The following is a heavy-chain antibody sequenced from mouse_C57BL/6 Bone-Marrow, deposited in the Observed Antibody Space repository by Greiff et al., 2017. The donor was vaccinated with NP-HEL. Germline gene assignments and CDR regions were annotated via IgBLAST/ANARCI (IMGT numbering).Heavy chain of an antibody. CDR2: IYPRSGNT. V-gene: IGHV1-81*01. CDR3: ARPLTGTTWFAD. J-gene: IGHJ3*01. D-gene: IGHD4-1*01. CDR1: GYTFTSYG. Sequence: QVQLQQSGAELARPGASVKLSYKASGYTFTSYGISWVKQRTGQGLEWIGEIYPRSGNTYYNEKFKGKATLTADKSSSTAYMALRSLTSEDSAVYFCARPLTGTTWFADWGQGTLVTVSA.